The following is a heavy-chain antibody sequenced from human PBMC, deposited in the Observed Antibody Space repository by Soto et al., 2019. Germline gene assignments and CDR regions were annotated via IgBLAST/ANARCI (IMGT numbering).Heavy chain of an antibody. Sequence: EMQMLESGGGLVQPGGSLRLSCAASGFTFSNYAMNWVRQAPGKGLAWVSGISSSGDYTYYADSVKGRFPISRANSKNIFYLQMNNLRAEDTAVYYCAKGWYNYYYMDVWGTGTTVTVSS. D-gene: IGHD2-15*01. CDR3: AKGWYNYYYMDV. J-gene: IGHJ6*03. CDR2: ISSSGDYT. CDR1: GFTFSNYA. V-gene: IGHV3-23*01.